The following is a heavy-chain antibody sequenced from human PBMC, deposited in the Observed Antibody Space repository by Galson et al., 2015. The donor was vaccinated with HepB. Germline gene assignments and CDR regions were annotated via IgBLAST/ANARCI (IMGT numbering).Heavy chain of an antibody. CDR1: GFAFNNAW. V-gene: IGHV3-15*01. CDR3: TKGYGLFES. J-gene: IGHJ5*01. D-gene: IGHD5-18*01. Sequence: SLRLSCAASGFAFNNAWMNWVRQAPGKGLEWVGRIKSKTDGGTTEYAAPVKGRFTISRDDSRNTLYLQMNSLRAEDTAVYYCTKGYGLFESWGQGSLVTVSS. CDR2: IKSKTDGGTT.